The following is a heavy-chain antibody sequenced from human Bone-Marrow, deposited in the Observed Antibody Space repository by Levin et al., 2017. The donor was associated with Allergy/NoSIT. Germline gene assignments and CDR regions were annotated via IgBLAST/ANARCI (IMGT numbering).Heavy chain of an antibody. D-gene: IGHD1-26*01. V-gene: IGHV3-23*01. J-gene: IGHJ6*02. CDR2: ISGRGEST. CDR1: GISFSKDA. CDR3: AKVGRERTTNKYYYGLDV. Sequence: HSGGSLRLSCVAPGISFSKDAMTWVRQAPGKGLDWVSAISGRGESTYYADSVKGRFTISRDNSNNTLYLQMNSLRAEDTAVYYCAKVGRERTTNKYYYGLDVWGQGTTVTVSS.